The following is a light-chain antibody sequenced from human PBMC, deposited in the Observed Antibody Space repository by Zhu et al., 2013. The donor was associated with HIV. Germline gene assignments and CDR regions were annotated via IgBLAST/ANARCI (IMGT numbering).Light chain of an antibody. CDR1: QSVGSN. Sequence: EIVMTQSPATLSVSPGERATLSCRASQSVGSNIAWYQQQPGQAPRLLIYGASTRATGIPDRFSGSGSGTDFTLTISVLQSEDFAVYYCQQYKKWPPVCTFGGGTKVEIK. V-gene: IGKV3D-15*01. CDR2: GAS. J-gene: IGKJ4*01. CDR3: QQYKKWPPVCT.